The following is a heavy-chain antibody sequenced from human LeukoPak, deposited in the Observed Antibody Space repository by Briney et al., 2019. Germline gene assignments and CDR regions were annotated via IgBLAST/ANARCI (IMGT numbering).Heavy chain of an antibody. Sequence: GGSLRLSCAASGFTFGDYAMSWVRQAPGKGLEWVGFIRSKAYGGTTEYAASVKGRFTISRDDSKSIAYLQMNSLKTEDTAAYYCTRDSVQHWGQGTLVTVSS. CDR3: TRDSVQH. CDR1: GFTFGDYA. J-gene: IGHJ1*01. V-gene: IGHV3-49*04. CDR2: IRSKAYGGTT.